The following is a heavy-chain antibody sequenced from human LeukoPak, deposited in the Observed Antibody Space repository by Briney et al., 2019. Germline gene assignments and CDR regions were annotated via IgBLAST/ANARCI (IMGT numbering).Heavy chain of an antibody. Sequence: GGSLRLSCVASGFTVSSNYMSWVRQAPGKGLEWVSVIYSGGSTYYADSVKGRFTFSRDNSKNTLYLQMNSLRAEDTAVYYCAREGNGLRVGNAFDIWGQGTMVTVSS. V-gene: IGHV3-66*01. CDR1: GFTVSSNY. CDR2: IYSGGST. D-gene: IGHD2-8*01. CDR3: AREGNGLRVGNAFDI. J-gene: IGHJ3*02.